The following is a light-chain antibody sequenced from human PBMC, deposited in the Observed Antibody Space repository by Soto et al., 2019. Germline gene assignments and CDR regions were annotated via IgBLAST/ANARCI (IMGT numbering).Light chain of an antibody. CDR3: QHFDSYPIT. V-gene: IGKV1-5*01. CDR1: QSINRL. Sequence: DIQMTQSPSTLSASVGDRVTITCRASQSINRLLAWYQQKPGKAPKLLIYDASSLEGGVPSRFSGSGSGTEFTLTISSLQPGDFATYYCQHFDSYPITFVGGTKV. CDR2: DAS. J-gene: IGKJ4*01.